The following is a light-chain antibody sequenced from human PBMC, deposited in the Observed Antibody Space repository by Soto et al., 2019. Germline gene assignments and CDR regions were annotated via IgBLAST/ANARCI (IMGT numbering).Light chain of an antibody. J-gene: IGKJ1*01. CDR1: QRISSW. CDR2: DGS. V-gene: IGKV1-5*01. CDR3: QQRSNWPRT. Sequence: DIQMTQSPSTLCAFVGDRVTITCRASQRISSWLAWYQQKPGKAPKFLIYDGSTLESGVPARFSGSGSGTEFTLTISSLEPEDFAVYYCQQRSNWPRTFGQGTKVDIK.